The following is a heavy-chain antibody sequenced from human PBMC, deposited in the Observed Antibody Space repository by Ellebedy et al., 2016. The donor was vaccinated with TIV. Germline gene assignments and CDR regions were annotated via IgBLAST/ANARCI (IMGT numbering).Heavy chain of an antibody. V-gene: IGHV4-59*01. D-gene: IGHD3-10*01. J-gene: IGHJ4*02. Sequence: MPSETLSLTCTVSGDSIRSYYWSWIRQPPGKGLEWIGNIYYRGSTNYNPSLKSRVTISLDPSKNQFSLKLSSVTAADTAVYYCARREGYYDSGSYYANWGQGTLVTVSS. CDR2: IYYRGST. CDR1: GDSIRSYY. CDR3: ARREGYYDSGSYYAN.